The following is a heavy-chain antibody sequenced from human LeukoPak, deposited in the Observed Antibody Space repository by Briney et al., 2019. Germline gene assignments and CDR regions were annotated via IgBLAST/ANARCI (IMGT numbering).Heavy chain of an antibody. CDR2: ISSSSSYI. CDR3: AKLEGYCSSSTCHGNWYFDR. CDR1: GFTFSSYS. D-gene: IGHD2-2*01. J-gene: IGHJ2*01. V-gene: IGHV3-21*04. Sequence: GGSLRLSCAASGFTFSSYSMNWVRQAPGKGLEWVSSISSSSSYIYYADSVKGRFTISRDNSKNTLYLQMNSLRAEDTALYYCAKLEGYCSSSTCHGNWYFDRWGRGTLVTVSS.